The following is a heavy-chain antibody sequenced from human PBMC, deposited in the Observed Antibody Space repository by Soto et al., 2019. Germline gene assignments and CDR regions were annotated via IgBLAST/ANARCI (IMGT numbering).Heavy chain of an antibody. CDR2: IYDARRT. V-gene: IGHV4-34*02. J-gene: IGHJ4*02. Sequence: QVQLQQWGAGLLKPSETLSLTCAVYGEDLNSYYWSWIRQAPGKGLEWIGEIYDARRTTYNPSLRSRVTISAVASSQQFTLRLISLTAADTAIYYCARCRWSDRVLNWGQGTLVTVSS. CDR3: ARCRWSDRVLN. CDR1: GEDLNSYY. D-gene: IGHD2-15*01.